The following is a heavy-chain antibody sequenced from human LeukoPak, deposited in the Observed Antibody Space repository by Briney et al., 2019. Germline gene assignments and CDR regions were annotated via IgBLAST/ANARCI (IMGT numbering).Heavy chain of an antibody. Sequence: ASVKVSCKASGYTFTSYDINWVRQATGQGLEWMGWMNPDSGNTGYAQKFQGRVTMTRNTSISTAYMEPSSLTSEDTAVYYCARGKRFGELLYGWGQGTLVTVSS. CDR1: GYTFTSYD. CDR2: MNPDSGNT. J-gene: IGHJ4*02. V-gene: IGHV1-8*01. CDR3: ARGKRFGELLYG. D-gene: IGHD3-10*01.